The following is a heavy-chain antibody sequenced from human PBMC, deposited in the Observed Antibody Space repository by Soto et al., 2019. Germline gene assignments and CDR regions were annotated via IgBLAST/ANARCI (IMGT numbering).Heavy chain of an antibody. CDR2: IIPMFGTA. V-gene: IGHV1-69*13. D-gene: IGHD2-2*02. J-gene: IGHJ6*02. CDR3: ARPVVEVVVVPAAINYYFGMDV. Sequence: SVKVSCKASGGTFRNYAINWVRQAPGQGLEWMGGIIPMFGTANYAQKFQGRVTITADESTSTAYMELSRLTSDDTAVYYCARPVVEVVVVPAAINYYFGMDVWGQGTTVTVSS. CDR1: GGTFRNYA.